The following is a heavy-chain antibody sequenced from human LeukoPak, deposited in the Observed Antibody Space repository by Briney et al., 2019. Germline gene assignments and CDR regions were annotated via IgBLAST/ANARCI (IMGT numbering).Heavy chain of an antibody. CDR1: GGSISSGDYY. J-gene: IGHJ4*02. CDR2: LYCSGST. Sequence: SETLSLNCTVSGGSISSGDYYWSWIRQPPGQRLQWIGYLYCSGSTYYNPSLKSRVTISVDTSKNQFSLKLSSVTAADTAVYYCARDSRGYSYGPSGLDYWGQGTLVTVSS. D-gene: IGHD5-18*01. CDR3: ARDSRGYSYGPSGLDY. V-gene: IGHV4-30-4*08.